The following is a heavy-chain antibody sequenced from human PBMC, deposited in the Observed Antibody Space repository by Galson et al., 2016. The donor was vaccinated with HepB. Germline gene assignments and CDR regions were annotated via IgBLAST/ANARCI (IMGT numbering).Heavy chain of an antibody. V-gene: IGHV3-21*01. CDR3: ATSPILRYFDWLRSQGHERFDY. D-gene: IGHD3-9*01. CDR2: ISSSSSYI. Sequence: SLRLSCAASGFTFSSYSMNWVRQAPGKGLEWVPSISSSSSYIYYADSVQGRFTISRDNAKNSLYLQINSLRAEDPAVYYCATSPILRYFDWLRSQGHERFDYWGQGTLVTVSS. CDR1: GFTFSSYS. J-gene: IGHJ4*02.